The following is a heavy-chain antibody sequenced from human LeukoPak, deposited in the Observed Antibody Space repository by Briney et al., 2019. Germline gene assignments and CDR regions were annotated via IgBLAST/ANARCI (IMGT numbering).Heavy chain of an antibody. D-gene: IGHD1-26*01. CDR1: GGSISSYY. J-gene: IGHJ4*02. CDR3: ARVCRFRSGSYYFDY. CDR2: IYYSGST. V-gene: IGHV4-59*01. Sequence: SETLSLTCTVSGGSISSYYWSWIRQPPGKGLEWIGYIYYSGSTNYNPSLKSRVTISVDTSKNQFSLKLSSVTAADTAVYYCARVCRFRSGSYYFDYWGQGTLVTVSS.